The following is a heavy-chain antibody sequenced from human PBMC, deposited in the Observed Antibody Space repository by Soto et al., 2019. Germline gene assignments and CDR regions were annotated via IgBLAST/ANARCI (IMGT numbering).Heavy chain of an antibody. CDR1: GCSISSSSYY. CDR2: IYYSGST. V-gene: IGHV4-39*01. J-gene: IGHJ4*02. D-gene: IGHD3-3*01. Sequence: SETLSLTCPVSGCSISSSSYYWGWIRQPPGKGLEWIGSIYYSGSTYYNPSLKSRVTISVDTSKNQFSLKLSSVTAADTAVYYCARRAITIFGVVITPDFDYWGQGTLVTVSS. CDR3: ARRAITIFGVVITPDFDY.